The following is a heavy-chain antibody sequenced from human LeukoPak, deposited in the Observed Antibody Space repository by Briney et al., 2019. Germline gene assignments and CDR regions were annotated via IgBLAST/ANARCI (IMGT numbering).Heavy chain of an antibody. CDR2: IIPILGTA. V-gene: IGHV1-69*13. D-gene: IGHD3-10*01. CDR1: GGTFSSYA. J-gene: IGHJ3*02. Sequence: SVTVSCKASGGTFSSYAISWVRQAPGQGLEWMGGIIPILGTANYAQKFQGRVTITADESTSTAYMELSSLRSEDTAVYYCAAVGGDDAFDIWGQGTMVTVSS. CDR3: AAVGGDDAFDI.